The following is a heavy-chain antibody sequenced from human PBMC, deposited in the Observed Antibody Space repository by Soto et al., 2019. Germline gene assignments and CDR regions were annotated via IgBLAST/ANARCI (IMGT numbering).Heavy chain of an antibody. Sequence: SETLSLTCAVSGGSISSNNWWTWIRQPPGTGLEWIGEINHSGSTNYNPSLKSRVTISVDTSKNQFSLKLTSVTAADTAVYYCARDKITGLFDYWGQGTLVTVSS. CDR2: INHSGST. CDR3: ARDKITGLFDY. CDR1: GGSISSNNW. J-gene: IGHJ4*02. D-gene: IGHD2-8*02. V-gene: IGHV4-4*02.